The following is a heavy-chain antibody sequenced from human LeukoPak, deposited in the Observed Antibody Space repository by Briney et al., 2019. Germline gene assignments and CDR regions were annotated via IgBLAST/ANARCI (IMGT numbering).Heavy chain of an antibody. J-gene: IGHJ4*02. Sequence: ASVKVSCKASGYTFTSYGISWVRQAPGQGLEWMGRISAYNGNTNYAQKLQGRVTMTTDTSTSTAYMELRSLRSDDTAVYYCARNPLGVVIDDYWGQGTLVTVSS. D-gene: IGHD3-3*01. CDR1: GYTFTSYG. CDR2: ISAYNGNT. V-gene: IGHV1-18*01. CDR3: ARNPLGVVIDDY.